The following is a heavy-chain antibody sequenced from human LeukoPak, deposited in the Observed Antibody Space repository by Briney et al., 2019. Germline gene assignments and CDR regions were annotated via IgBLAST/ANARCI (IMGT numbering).Heavy chain of an antibody. D-gene: IGHD1-1*01. CDR1: GYTFTGYY. CDR2: INPNSGDT. Sequence: GASVKVSFKASGYTFTGYYMHWVRQAPGQGLEWLGWINPNSGDTNYAQKFQGRVTMTGDTSISTAYMELNSLRSDDTAVYYCARAPSNNWFGYWGQGTLVTVSS. CDR3: ARAPSNNWFGY. V-gene: IGHV1-2*02. J-gene: IGHJ4*02.